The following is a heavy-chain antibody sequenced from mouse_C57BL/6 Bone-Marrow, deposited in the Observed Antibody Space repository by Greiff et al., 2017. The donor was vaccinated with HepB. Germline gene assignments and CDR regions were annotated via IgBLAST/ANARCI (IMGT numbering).Heavy chain of an antibody. CDR2: ISSGGSYT. J-gene: IGHJ2*01. CDR3: ARPHYYGRSRDH. CDR1: GFTFSSYG. D-gene: IGHD1-1*01. Sequence: EVQLVESGGDLVKPGGSLKLSCAASGFTFSSYGMSWVRQTPDKRLEWVATISSGGSYTYYPDSVKGRFTISRDNAKNTLYLQMSSLKSEDTAMYYCARPHYYGRSRDHWRQGTTLTVSS. V-gene: IGHV5-6*01.